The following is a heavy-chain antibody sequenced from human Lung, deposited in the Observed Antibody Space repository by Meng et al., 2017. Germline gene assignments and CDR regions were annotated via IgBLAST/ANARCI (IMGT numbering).Heavy chain of an antibody. CDR3: AKIPTYGSGRYYFDY. J-gene: IGHJ4*02. Sequence: GESLKISCAASGFTFSSYWMSGVRQAPGKGLEWVAKIKEEGSEKYYVDSVKGRFTISRDNAKNSLYLQMNSLRAEDTAVYYCAKIPTYGSGRYYFDYWGQGTLVTVSS. CDR1: GFTFSSYW. V-gene: IGHV3-7*01. D-gene: IGHD3-10*01. CDR2: IKEEGSEK.